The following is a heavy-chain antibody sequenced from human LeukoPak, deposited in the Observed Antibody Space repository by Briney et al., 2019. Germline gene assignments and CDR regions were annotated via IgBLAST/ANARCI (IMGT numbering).Heavy chain of an antibody. V-gene: IGHV3-30*18. Sequence: GGSLRLSCAASGFTFSSYGMHWVRQAPGKGLEWVAVISYDGSNKYYADSVKGRFTISRDNSKNTLYLQMNSLRAEDTAVYYCAKDRSGYGDAFDIWGQGTMVTVSS. J-gene: IGHJ3*02. CDR3: AKDRSGYGDAFDI. CDR2: ISYDGSNK. CDR1: GFTFSSYG. D-gene: IGHD3-10*01.